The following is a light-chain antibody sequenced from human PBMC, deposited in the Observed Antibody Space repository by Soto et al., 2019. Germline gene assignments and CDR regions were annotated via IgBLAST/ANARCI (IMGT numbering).Light chain of an antibody. J-gene: IGLJ1*01. CDR1: SSNIGSNY. CDR3: AAWDDSLSGYV. V-gene: IGLV1-47*01. Sequence: QSVLTQPPSASGTPGQRVTISCSGSSSNIGSNYVYWYQQLPGTAPKLLIYRNNQRPPGVPDRFSGSKSGTSASLAISGLRSEDEADYYCAAWDDSLSGYVFGTGTKLTV. CDR2: RNN.